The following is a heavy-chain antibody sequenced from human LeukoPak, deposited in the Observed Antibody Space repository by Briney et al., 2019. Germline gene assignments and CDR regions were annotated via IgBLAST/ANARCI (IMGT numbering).Heavy chain of an antibody. V-gene: IGHV3-53*01. Sequence: GGSLRLSCAASGFTVSLYYMTWVRQAPGKGLEWVSVIYSGGPTYYADSVKGRFTISRDNSKDTVYLQMNSLRGEDTAVYFCARGWVVATGGFDMWGQGTMVTVSS. CDR1: GFTVSLYY. CDR3: ARGWVVATGGFDM. CDR2: IYSGGPT. D-gene: IGHD2-8*02. J-gene: IGHJ3*02.